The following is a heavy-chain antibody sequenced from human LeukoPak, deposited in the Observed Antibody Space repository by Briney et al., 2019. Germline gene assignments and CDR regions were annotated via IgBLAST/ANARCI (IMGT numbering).Heavy chain of an antibody. D-gene: IGHD3-9*01. CDR3: ATRLRYFSLSDY. CDR1: GFTFSSSA. CDR2: ISNNGGYT. J-gene: IGHJ4*02. Sequence: GGSLRLSCAASGFTFSSSAMSWVRQAPGKGLEWVSAISNNGGYTYYADSVQGRFTISRDNSKNTLYLQMNSLRAEDTAVYYCATRLRYFSLSDYWGQGTLVTVPS. V-gene: IGHV3-23*01.